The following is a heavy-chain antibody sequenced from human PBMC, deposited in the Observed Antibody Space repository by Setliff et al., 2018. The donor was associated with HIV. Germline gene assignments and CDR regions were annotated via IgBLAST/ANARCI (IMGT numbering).Heavy chain of an antibody. J-gene: IGHJ5*02. CDR1: GYTFTSYA. Sequence: ASVKVSCKASGYTFTSYAISWVRQAPGQGLEWMGWISAYNVNTNYAQKLQGRVTMNTDTSTSTAYMELRSLRSDDTAVYYCARGTTPLGWFDPWGQGTLVTVSS. CDR2: ISAYNVNT. V-gene: IGHV1-18*01. CDR3: ARGTTPLGWFDP. D-gene: IGHD2-2*01.